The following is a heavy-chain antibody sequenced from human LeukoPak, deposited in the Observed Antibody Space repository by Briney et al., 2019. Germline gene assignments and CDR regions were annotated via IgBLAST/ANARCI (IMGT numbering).Heavy chain of an antibody. CDR3: ARDEGVGARDY. CDR2: IRYDGSNK. CDR1: GFTFSTYG. Sequence: GGSLRLSCAASGFTFSTYGMHWVRQAPGKGLEWVAFIRYDGSNKYYADSVEGRFTVSRDNSKNTLYLQVNSLRAEDTAVYYCARDEGVGARDYWGQGTLVTVSS. J-gene: IGHJ4*02. D-gene: IGHD1-26*01. V-gene: IGHV3-30*02.